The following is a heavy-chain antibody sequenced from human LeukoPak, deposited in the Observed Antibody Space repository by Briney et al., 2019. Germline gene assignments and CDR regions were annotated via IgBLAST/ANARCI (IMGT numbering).Heavy chain of an antibody. V-gene: IGHV3-23*01. D-gene: IGHD3-10*01. CDR2: ISGSASST. CDR1: GFTFSSYA. Sequence: GGSLRLSCAASGFTFSSYAMSWVRQAPGKGLEWVSAISGSASSTYHADSVKGRFTISRDNSKNTLYLQMNSLRADDTAVYYCARGPMVRTNLFDYWGQGTLVTVSS. J-gene: IGHJ4*02. CDR3: ARGPMVRTNLFDY.